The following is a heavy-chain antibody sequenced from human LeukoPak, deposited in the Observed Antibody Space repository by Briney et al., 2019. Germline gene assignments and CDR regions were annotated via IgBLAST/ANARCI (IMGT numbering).Heavy chain of an antibody. D-gene: IGHD2-15*01. Sequence: SETLSLTCTVSGVSISSGSDYWGWIRQPPGKGLEWIGSIYYSGSTYYNPSLKSRVTISVDTAKNQFSLKLSSVTAADTAVYYCARGEGYCSGGSCSHDAFDIWGQGTMVTVSS. CDR2: IYYSGST. CDR3: ARGEGYCSGGSCSHDAFDI. CDR1: GVSISSGSDY. V-gene: IGHV4-39*07. J-gene: IGHJ3*02.